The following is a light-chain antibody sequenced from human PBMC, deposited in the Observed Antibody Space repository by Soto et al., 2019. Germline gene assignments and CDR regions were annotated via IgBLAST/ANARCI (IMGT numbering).Light chain of an antibody. V-gene: IGKV1-5*03. CDR3: QHYNTYPYT. CDR1: QSINSW. CDR2: RAS. J-gene: IGKJ2*01. Sequence: DTQMTQSPSTLSASVGDRVTITCRASQSINSWLAWYQQKPGKAPNLLIHRASTLQSGVPSRFSGSGSGTEFTLTITGLQPDDFVTYYCQHYNTYPYTFGQGTKLEIK.